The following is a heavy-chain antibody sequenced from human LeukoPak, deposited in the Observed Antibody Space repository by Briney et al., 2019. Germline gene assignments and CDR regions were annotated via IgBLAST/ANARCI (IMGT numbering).Heavy chain of an antibody. CDR2: ISGSGGST. V-gene: IGHV3-23*01. CDR1: GFTFSTYW. J-gene: IGHJ4*02. Sequence: PGGSLRLSCAASGFTFSTYWMSWVRQAPGKGLEWVSAISGSGGSTYYADSVKGRFTISRDNSKNTLYLQMNSLRAEDTAVYYCAKDQCSGGSCYSVWGQGTLVTVSS. D-gene: IGHD2-15*01. CDR3: AKDQCSGGSCYSV.